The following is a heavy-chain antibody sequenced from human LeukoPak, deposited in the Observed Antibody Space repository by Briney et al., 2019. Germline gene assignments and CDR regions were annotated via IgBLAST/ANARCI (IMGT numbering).Heavy chain of an antibody. CDR1: GFTVSSNY. J-gene: IGHJ5*02. D-gene: IGHD6-13*01. CDR3: AGLYSSSWYFWFDP. V-gene: IGHV3-53*04. CDR2: IYSGGST. Sequence: GGSLRLSCAASGFTVSSNYMSWVRRAPGKGLEWVSVIYSGGSTYYADSVKGRFTISRHNSKNTLYLQMNSLRAEDTAVYYCAGLYSSSWYFWFDPWGQGTLVTVSS.